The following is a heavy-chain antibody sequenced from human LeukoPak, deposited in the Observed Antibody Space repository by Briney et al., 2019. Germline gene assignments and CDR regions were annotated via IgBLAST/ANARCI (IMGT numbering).Heavy chain of an antibody. D-gene: IGHD3-9*01. J-gene: IGHJ6*02. Sequence: PGRSLRLSSAASGFTFSSYGMHWVRQAPGKGLEWVAVISYDGSNKYYADSVKGRFTISRDNSKNTLYLQMNSLRAEDTAVYYCAKVLRYFDWLEFDGMDVWGQGTTVTVSS. V-gene: IGHV3-30*18. CDR1: GFTFSSYG. CDR2: ISYDGSNK. CDR3: AKVLRYFDWLEFDGMDV.